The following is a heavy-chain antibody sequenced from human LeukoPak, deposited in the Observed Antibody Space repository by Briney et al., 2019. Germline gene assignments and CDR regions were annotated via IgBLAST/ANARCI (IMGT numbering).Heavy chain of an antibody. V-gene: IGHV4-59*12. D-gene: IGHD6-6*01. CDR3: ARDYSSSKVAFDI. J-gene: IGHJ3*02. CDR2: IYYSGST. CDR1: GGSISSYY. Sequence: SETLSLTCTVSGGSISSYYWSWIRQPPGKGLEWIGYIYYSGSTNYNPSLKGRVTISVDTSKNQFSLKLSSVTAADTAVYYCARDYSSSKVAFDIWGQGTMVTVSS.